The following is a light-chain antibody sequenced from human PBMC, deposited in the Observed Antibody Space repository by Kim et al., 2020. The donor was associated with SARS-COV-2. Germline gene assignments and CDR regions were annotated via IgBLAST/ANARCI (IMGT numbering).Light chain of an antibody. CDR3: VQDTHWPRT. J-gene: IGKJ1*01. CDR1: QSLVYRNGDTY. CDR2: KVS. Sequence: PASIACRSSQSLVYRNGDTYLNWFQQRPGQSPRRLLYKVSNRDSGVPDRFSGSGSGTDFTLEISRVEAEDVGLYYCVQDTHWPRTFGQGTKVDIK. V-gene: IGKV2-30*01.